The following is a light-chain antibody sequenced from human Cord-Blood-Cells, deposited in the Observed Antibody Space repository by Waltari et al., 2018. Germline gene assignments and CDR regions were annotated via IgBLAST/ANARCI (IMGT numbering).Light chain of an antibody. V-gene: IGLV2-23*01. CDR3: CSYAGSSTDVV. CDR1: SSDVGSSNL. J-gene: IGLJ2*01. CDR2: EGR. Sequence: QSALPQPASVSGSPGQSITISCTGTSSDVGSSNLVSWYQQHPGKAPNLMIYEGRKRPSGVSNRFSGSKSGNTASLTISGLQAEDEADYYCCSYAGSSTDVVFGGGTKLTVL.